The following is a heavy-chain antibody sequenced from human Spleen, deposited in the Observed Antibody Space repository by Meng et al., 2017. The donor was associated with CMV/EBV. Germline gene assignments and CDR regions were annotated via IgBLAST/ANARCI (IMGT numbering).Heavy chain of an antibody. CDR3: AKDPRTGLGYFQH. V-gene: IGHV3-30*02. Sequence: GGSLRLSCAASGFTFSSYGMHWVRQAPGKGLEWVAFIRYDGSNKYCADSVKGRFNISRDNSKNTLYLQMNSLRAEDTAVYYCAKDPRTGLGYFQHWGQGTLVTVSS. J-gene: IGHJ1*01. CDR1: GFTFSSYG. CDR2: IRYDGSNK. D-gene: IGHD1-1*01.